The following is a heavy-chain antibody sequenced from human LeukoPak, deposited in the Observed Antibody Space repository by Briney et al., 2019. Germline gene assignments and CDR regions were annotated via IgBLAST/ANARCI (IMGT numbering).Heavy chain of an antibody. Sequence: SVKVSCKASGGTFSSYAISWVRQAPGQGLEWMGGIIPIFGTANYAQKFQGRVTVTTDTSTSTAYMELRRLRSVVTAVQYSAIDGAGAGYSSFSDYWGQGTLVTVSS. CDR2: IIPIFGTA. D-gene: IGHD6-19*01. CDR1: GGTFSSYA. CDR3: AIDGAGAGYSSFSDY. V-gene: IGHV1-69*05. J-gene: IGHJ4*02.